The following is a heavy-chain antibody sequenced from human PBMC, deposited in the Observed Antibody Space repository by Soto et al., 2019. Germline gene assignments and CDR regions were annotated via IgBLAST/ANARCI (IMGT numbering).Heavy chain of an antibody. CDR3: ARGGNRYSNVASGVGGFDF. CDR1: GASTSSSY. CDR2: VYHTGAT. Sequence: SETLSLTCTVSGASTSSSYWSWIRQSPERGLEWIAYVYHTGATNYNPSLKSRVTTSLDTSKGQFSLNLTSLTTADTAVYFCARGGNRYSNVASGVGGFDFWGQGSLVTVSS. J-gene: IGHJ4*02. D-gene: IGHD5-12*01. V-gene: IGHV4-59*01.